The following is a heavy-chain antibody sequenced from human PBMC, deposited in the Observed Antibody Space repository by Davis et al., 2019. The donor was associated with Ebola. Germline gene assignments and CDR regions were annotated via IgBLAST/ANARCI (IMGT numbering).Heavy chain of an antibody. D-gene: IGHD2-8*02. J-gene: IGHJ6*02. CDR2: IYSGGST. CDR1: GFTVSSNY. Sequence: GGSLRLSCAASGFTVSSNYMSWVRQAPGKGLEWVSVIYSGGSTSYADSVKGRFTISRDNAKNTLYLQMNSLRAEDTAVYYCARGYCTGGVCYVHYYYGMDVWGQGTTVTVSS. CDR3: ARGYCTGGVCYVHYYYGMDV. V-gene: IGHV3-53*01.